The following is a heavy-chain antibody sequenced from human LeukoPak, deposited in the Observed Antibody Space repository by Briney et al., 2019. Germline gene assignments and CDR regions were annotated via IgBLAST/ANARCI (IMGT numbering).Heavy chain of an antibody. V-gene: IGHV1-69*05. D-gene: IGHD2-2*01. CDR1: GGTLSSYA. J-gene: IGHJ6*03. CDR3: ARGYCSSTSCYYYYYMDV. Sequence: SVKVSCKASGGTLSSYAISWVRQAPGQGLEWMGGIIPTFGTANYARKFQGRVTITTDESTSTAYMELSSLRSEDTAVYYCARGYCSSTSCYYYYYMDVWGKGTTVTVS. CDR2: IIPTFGTA.